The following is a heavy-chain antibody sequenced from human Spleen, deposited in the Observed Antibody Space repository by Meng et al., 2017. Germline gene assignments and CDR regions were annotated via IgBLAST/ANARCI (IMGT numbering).Heavy chain of an antibody. Sequence: QVHLVQSGAEVKKPGASVKVSCKASGYTFTAYYIHWVRQAPGQGLEWMGRINPNSGGTNFAQKFQGRVIMTRDTSISTAYMELSSLGFDDTAVYYCAKALGWGSSPDYWGQGILVTVSS. CDR1: GYTFTAYY. V-gene: IGHV1-2*06. CDR2: INPNSGGT. D-gene: IGHD2-21*01. J-gene: IGHJ4*02. CDR3: AKALGWGSSPDY.